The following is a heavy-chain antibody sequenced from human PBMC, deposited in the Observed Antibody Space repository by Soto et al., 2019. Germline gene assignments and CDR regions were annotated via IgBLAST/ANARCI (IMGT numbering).Heavy chain of an antibody. J-gene: IGHJ6*02. CDR2: IGTAGDP. V-gene: IGHV3-13*05. CDR3: AIAGRGTGYHYSALDV. CDR1: GFTFNYYD. Sequence: DVQLVESGGGLVQPGGSLRLSCAASGFTFNYYDMHWVRQAAGKGLEWVSVIGTAGDPYYTGSVKGRFTIFRENAKNSLFLQMNSLRAGDTAVYYCAIAGRGTGYHYSALDVWGQGTTVTVSS. D-gene: IGHD5-12*01.